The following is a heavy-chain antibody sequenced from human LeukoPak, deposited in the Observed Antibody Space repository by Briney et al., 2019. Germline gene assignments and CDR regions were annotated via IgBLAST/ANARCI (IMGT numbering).Heavy chain of an antibody. CDR3: ARDPVASDAFDI. J-gene: IGHJ3*02. CDR2: IYYSGST. CDR1: GGSISSGDHY. V-gene: IGHV4-30-4*01. Sequence: PSETLSLTCTVSGGSISSGDHYWSWICQPPGKGLEWIGCIYYSGSTYYNPSLKSRVTISVDTSKNQFSLKLSSVTAADTAVYYSARDPVASDAFDIWGQGTMVTVSS.